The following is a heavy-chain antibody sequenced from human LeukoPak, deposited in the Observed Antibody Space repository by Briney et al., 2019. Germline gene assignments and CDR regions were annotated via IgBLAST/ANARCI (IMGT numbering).Heavy chain of an antibody. Sequence: GGSLRLSCAASGFTFSSYSMNWVRQAPGKGLEWVSTISGGSVDTYYGDSVQGRFTISRDNPKNTLYLQMNVLRAEDTAIYYCARDSSYGDYSRALDYWGQGTLVTVSS. CDR2: ISGGSVDT. CDR1: GFTFSSYS. CDR3: ARDSSYGDYSRALDY. D-gene: IGHD4-17*01. V-gene: IGHV3-23*01. J-gene: IGHJ4*02.